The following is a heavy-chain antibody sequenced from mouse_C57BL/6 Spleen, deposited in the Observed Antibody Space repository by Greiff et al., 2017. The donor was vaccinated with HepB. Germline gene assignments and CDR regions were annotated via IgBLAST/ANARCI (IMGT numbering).Heavy chain of an antibody. V-gene: IGHV1-54*01. CDR3: ARSGYDYDGAHFDY. CDR1: GYGFTNYL. J-gene: IGHJ2*01. D-gene: IGHD2-4*01. Sequence: QVQLQQSGAELVRPGPSVKVSCKASGYGFTNYLIEWVKQRPGQGLEWIGVINPGSGGTNYNEKFKGKATLTADKSSSTAYMQLSSLTSEDSAVYFCARSGYDYDGAHFDYWGQGTTLTVSS. CDR2: INPGSGGT.